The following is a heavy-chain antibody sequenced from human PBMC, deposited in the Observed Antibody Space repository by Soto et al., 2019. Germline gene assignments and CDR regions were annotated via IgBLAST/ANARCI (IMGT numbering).Heavy chain of an antibody. CDR3: ARDRIHYYGSGSYYNWFDP. CDR1: GGSISSYY. V-gene: IGHV4-59*01. J-gene: IGHJ5*02. Sequence: SETLSLTCTVSGGSISSYYWSWIRQPPGKGLDWIGYIYYSGSTNYNPSLKSRVTISVDTSKNQFSLKLSSVTAADTAVYYCARDRIHYYGSGSYYNWFDPWGQGTLVTVSS. CDR2: IYYSGST. D-gene: IGHD3-10*01.